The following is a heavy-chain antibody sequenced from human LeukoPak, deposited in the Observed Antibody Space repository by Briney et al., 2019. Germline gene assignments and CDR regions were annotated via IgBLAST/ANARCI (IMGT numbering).Heavy chain of an antibody. CDR3: ARGVTMIGRLRFAP. CDR2: LYQTGST. J-gene: IGHJ5*02. CDR1: GYSISSGYY. D-gene: IGHD3-22*01. Sequence: SETLSLTCTVSGYSISSGYYSGWIRQPPGKGLEWIGRLYQTGSTYYTPSRKSRVTISVDASKHHFSLKLSSVTAADTAVYYCARGVTMIGRLRFAPWGQGTLVTVSS. V-gene: IGHV4-38-2*02.